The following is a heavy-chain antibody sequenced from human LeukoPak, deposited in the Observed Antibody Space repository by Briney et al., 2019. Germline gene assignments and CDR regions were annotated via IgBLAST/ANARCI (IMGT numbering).Heavy chain of an antibody. Sequence: GGSLRLSCAASGFTFSSHWMSWVRQAPGKGLEWVANIKQDGSEKYFVDSVKGRFTISRDNAKYSLFLQMNSLRAEDTAVYYCAKDQKSLYYYDSSGYYPPVYYYGMDVWGQGTTVTVSS. D-gene: IGHD3-22*01. CDR1: GFTFSSHW. J-gene: IGHJ6*02. V-gene: IGHV3-7*01. CDR2: IKQDGSEK. CDR3: AKDQKSLYYYDSSGYYPPVYYYGMDV.